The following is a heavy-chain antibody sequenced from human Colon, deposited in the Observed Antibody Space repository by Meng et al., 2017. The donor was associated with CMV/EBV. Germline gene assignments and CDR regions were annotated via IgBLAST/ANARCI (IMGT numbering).Heavy chain of an antibody. CDR1: GFTFTNYV. J-gene: IGHJ4*02. Sequence: GESLKISCVASGFTFTNYVMTWVRQSPGKGLECVSVVSETGDTTFYADSVKGRFTISRDNSKNTLYLQMNGLRAEDTAVYYCAKRYCATPSCFPRSFDYWGQGTLVTVSS. CDR3: AKRYCATPSCFPRSFDY. V-gene: IGHV3-23*01. D-gene: IGHD2-2*01. CDR2: VSETGDTT.